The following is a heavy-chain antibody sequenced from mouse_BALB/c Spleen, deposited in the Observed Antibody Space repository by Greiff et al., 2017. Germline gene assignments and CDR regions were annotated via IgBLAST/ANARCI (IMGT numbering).Heavy chain of an antibody. D-gene: IGHD2-14*01. CDR2: ISDGGSYT. J-gene: IGHJ4*01. CDR1: GFTFSDYY. Sequence: EVQVVESGGGLVKPGGSLKLSCAASGFTFSDYYMYWVRQTPEKRLEWVATISDGGSYTYYPDSVKGRFTISRDNAKNNLYLQMSSLKSEDTAMYYCARGGYRYDVPYYAMDYWGQGTSVTVSS. CDR3: ARGGYRYDVPYYAMDY. V-gene: IGHV5-4*02.